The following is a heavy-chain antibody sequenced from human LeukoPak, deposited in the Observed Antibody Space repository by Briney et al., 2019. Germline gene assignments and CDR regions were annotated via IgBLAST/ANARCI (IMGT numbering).Heavy chain of an antibody. V-gene: IGHV4-34*01. D-gene: IGHD5-24*01. J-gene: IGHJ6*03. CDR2: INHSGST. CDR1: GGSFSGYY. CDR3: ASLRRDGYNYYTYYYYYMDV. Sequence: SETLSLTCAVYGGSFSGYYWSWIRQPPGKGLEWIGEINHSGSTNYNPSLKSRVTISVDTSKNQFSLRLSSVTAADTAVYYCASLRRDGYNYYTYYYYYMDVWGKGTTVTVSS.